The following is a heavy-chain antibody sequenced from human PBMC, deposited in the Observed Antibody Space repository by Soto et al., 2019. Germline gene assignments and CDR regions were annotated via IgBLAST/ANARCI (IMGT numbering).Heavy chain of an antibody. CDR2: IIPMFDIK. J-gene: IGHJ4*02. D-gene: IGHD3-10*01. Sequence: SVKVSCKTSGGNFNTYALTWVRQAPGQGLEWIGGIIPMFDIKNVAQRFQGRVTLNEDDSMTTAYMEMTSLRSDDTAVYYCAKEAGDHWGQGTLVTVYS. CDR1: GGNFNTYA. CDR3: AKEAGDH. V-gene: IGHV1-69*13.